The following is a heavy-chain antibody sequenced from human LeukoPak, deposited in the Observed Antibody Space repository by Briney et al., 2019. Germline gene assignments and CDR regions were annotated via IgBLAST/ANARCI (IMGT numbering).Heavy chain of an antibody. CDR1: GFTFSSYG. Sequence: GGSLRLSCAASGFTFSSYGMHWVRQAPGKGPEWVAVISYDGSNKYYADSVKGRFTISRDNSKNTLYLQMNSLRAEDTAVYYCARDVGGRGDYWGQGTLVTVSS. D-gene: IGHD5-24*01. V-gene: IGHV3-30*03. CDR2: ISYDGSNK. J-gene: IGHJ4*02. CDR3: ARDVGGRGDY.